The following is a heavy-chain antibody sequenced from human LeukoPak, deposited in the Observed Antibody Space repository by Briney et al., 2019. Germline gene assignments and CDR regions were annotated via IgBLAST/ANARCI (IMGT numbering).Heavy chain of an antibody. D-gene: IGHD6-13*01. V-gene: IGHV4-38-2*02. CDR2: IYHSGST. CDR1: GYSISSGYY. J-gene: IGHJ5*02. Sequence: SETLSLTCTVSGYSISSGYYWGWIRQPPGKGLEWIGSIYHSGSTYYNPSLKSRVTISVDTSKNQFSLKLSSVTAADTAVYYCARLQYSSSWYWFDPWGQGTLVTVSS. CDR3: ARLQYSSSWYWFDP.